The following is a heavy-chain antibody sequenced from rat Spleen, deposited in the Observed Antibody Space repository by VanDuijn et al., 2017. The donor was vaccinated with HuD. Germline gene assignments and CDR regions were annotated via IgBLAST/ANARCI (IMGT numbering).Heavy chain of an antibody. D-gene: IGHD1-4*01. J-gene: IGHJ4*01. V-gene: IGHV5-31*01. CDR3: GRPGNYYVMDA. CDR1: GFTFNNYW. Sequence: EVQLMESGGGLVQPGRSLKLSCVASGFTFNNYWMTWIRQAPGKGLEWVASITNTGRNTYYPDSVKGRFTISRDTAESTLYLQMGSLRSEDTATYYCGRPGNYYVMDAWGQGASVTVSS. CDR2: ITNTGRNT.